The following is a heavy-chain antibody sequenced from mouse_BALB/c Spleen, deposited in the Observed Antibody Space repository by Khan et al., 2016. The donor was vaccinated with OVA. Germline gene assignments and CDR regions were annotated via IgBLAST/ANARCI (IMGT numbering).Heavy chain of an antibody. V-gene: IGHV14-3*02. J-gene: IGHJ2*01. Sequence: VQLKESGAELVKPGSSVKLSCTASGFNINDTYMHWVKQRPEQGLEWIGRIDPANGNTNYDPKFQGKATITVDTSSNTAYLQLSSLTSEDTAVYYCDWRNSWGQGTAVTVAS. CDR3: DWRNS. CDR2: IDPANGNT. CDR1: GFNINDTY.